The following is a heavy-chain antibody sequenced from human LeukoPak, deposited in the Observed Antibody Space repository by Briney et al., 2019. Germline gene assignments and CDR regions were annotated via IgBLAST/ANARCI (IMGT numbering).Heavy chain of an antibody. V-gene: IGHV3-23*01. J-gene: IGHJ4*02. CDR2: ISDSGGST. CDR1: GITFRSYG. Sequence: LGGSLRLSCAASGITFRSYGMSWVRQAPGKGLDWVSAISDSGGSTYYADSVKGRFTISRDNSKNTLYLQMNSLRAEDTAVYYCARMGLLNWNAPPSDYWGQGTLVTVSS. D-gene: IGHD1-20*01. CDR3: ARMGLLNWNAPPSDY.